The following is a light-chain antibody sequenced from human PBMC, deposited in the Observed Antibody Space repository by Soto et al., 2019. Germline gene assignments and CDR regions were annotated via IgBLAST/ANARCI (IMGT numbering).Light chain of an antibody. CDR3: QQRSNWPPT. V-gene: IGKV3-11*01. CDR1: QSVSSY. Sequence: ENVLTQSPGTLSLSPGERATLSCRASQSVSSYLAWYQQKPGQAPRLLIYDASNRATGIPARFSGSGSGTDFTLTISSLEPEDFAVYYCQQRSNWPPTFGQGTRLEI. J-gene: IGKJ5*01. CDR2: DAS.